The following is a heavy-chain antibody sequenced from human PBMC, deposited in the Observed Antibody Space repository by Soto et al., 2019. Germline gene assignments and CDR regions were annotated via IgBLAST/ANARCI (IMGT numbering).Heavy chain of an antibody. CDR2: IIPIFGTA. V-gene: IGHV1-69*01. CDR1: GGTFSSYA. CDR3: ARGHWHYYDSSGYDQGFDP. J-gene: IGHJ5*02. Sequence: QVQLVQSGAEVKKPGSSVKVSCKASGGTFSSYAISWVRQAPGQGLEWMGGIIPIFGTANYAQKFQGRVTITAEEATSTAYMELSRLRSEDTAVYYCARGHWHYYDSSGYDQGFDPWGQGTLVTVSA. D-gene: IGHD3-22*01.